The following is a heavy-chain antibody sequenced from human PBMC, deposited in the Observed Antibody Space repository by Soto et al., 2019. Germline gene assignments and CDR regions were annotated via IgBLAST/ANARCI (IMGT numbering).Heavy chain of an antibody. D-gene: IGHD2-15*01. CDR2: ISLDGSRT. Sequence: EVQLVESGGGLVQPGGSLRLSCAAPGFTFGSYWMHWVRQAPGKGLVWVSHISLDGSRTTYADSVKGRFTISRDNAKSTLYLLMNSLRAEDTAAYYCARATRGYSLGSRYYGMDVWCQGNTVTVSS. J-gene: IGHJ6*02. CDR3: ARATRGYSLGSRYYGMDV. V-gene: IGHV3-74*01. CDR1: GFTFGSYW.